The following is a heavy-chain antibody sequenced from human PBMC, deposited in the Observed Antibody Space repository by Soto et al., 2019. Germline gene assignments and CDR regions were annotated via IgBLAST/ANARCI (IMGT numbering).Heavy chain of an antibody. J-gene: IGHJ6*02. D-gene: IGHD6-13*01. CDR2: TYYRSKWYN. CDR3: ARDYPGRAAADSGGYYYYGMDV. CDR1: GDSVSSNSAA. Sequence: SQTLSLTCAISGDSVSSNSAAWNWIRQSPSRGLEWLGRTYYRSKWYNDYAVSVKSRIPIKPDTSKNQFSLQLNSVTPEDTAVYYCARDYPGRAAADSGGYYYYGMDVWGQGTTVTVSS. V-gene: IGHV6-1*01.